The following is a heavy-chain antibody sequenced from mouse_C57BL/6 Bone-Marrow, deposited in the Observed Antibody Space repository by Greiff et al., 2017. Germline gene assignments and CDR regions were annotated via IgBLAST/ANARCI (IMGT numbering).Heavy chain of an antibody. D-gene: IGHD2-2*01. CDR1: GFSFNTYA. V-gene: IGHV10-1*01. CDR2: IRSKSNNYAT. J-gene: IGHJ2*01. CDR3: VRYGYDGDFDY. Sequence: EVKLVESGGGLVQPKGSLKLSCAASGFSFNTYAMNWVRQAPGKGLEWVARIRSKSNNYATYYADSVKDRFTISRDDSESMLYLQMNNLKTEDTAMYYCVRYGYDGDFDYWGQGTTLTVSS.